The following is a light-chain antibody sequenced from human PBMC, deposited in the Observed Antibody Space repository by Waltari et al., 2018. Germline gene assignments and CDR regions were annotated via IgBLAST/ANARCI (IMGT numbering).Light chain of an antibody. V-gene: IGLV1-44*01. CDR1: SSNIRSNA. Sequence: QSVLSQPPSASGTPGQGVAISCSGLSSNIRSNALDWYQQFPGSAPKLPIYTNDQRPSGVPGRFSGSKSGTSASLAISGLQSEDEAHYYCATWDNSLNGPVFGGGTKLTVL. CDR2: TND. CDR3: ATWDNSLNGPV. J-gene: IGLJ2*01.